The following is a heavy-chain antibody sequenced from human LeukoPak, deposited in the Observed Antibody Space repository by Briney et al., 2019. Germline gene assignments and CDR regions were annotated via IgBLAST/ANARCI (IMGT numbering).Heavy chain of an antibody. V-gene: IGHV4-61*02. Sequence: SETLSLTCTVSGGSISSGSYYWSWIRQPAGKGLEWIGRGYTSGSTNYNPSLKSRVAISVDTSKNQFSLKLSSVTAADTAVYYCTRGDVGYSSGYYYELDPWGQGTLVTVSS. D-gene: IGHD3-22*01. CDR2: GYTSGST. J-gene: IGHJ5*02. CDR3: TRGDVGYSSGYYYELDP. CDR1: GGSISSGSYY.